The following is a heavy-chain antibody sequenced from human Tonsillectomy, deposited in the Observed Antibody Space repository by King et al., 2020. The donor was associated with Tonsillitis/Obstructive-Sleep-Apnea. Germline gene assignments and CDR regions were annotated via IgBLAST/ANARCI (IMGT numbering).Heavy chain of an antibody. CDR2: INHSGST. Sequence: VQLQQWGAGLLKPSETLSLTCAVYGGSFSGYYWSWIRQPPGKGLEWIGEINHSGSTNYNPSLKSRVTISVDTSKNQFSLKLSSVAAAATAVFYCASLLGYNRVMIDYWGQGTLVTVSS. J-gene: IGHJ4*02. CDR3: ASLLGYNRVMIDY. CDR1: GGSFSGYY. D-gene: IGHD6-13*01. V-gene: IGHV4-34*01.